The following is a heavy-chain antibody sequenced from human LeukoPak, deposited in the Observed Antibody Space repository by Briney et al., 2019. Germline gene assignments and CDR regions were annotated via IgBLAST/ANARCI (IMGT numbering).Heavy chain of an antibody. V-gene: IGHV4-31*03. Sequence: SETLPLTCTVSGGSISSTGYHWSWVRQHPVKGLEWIGYIYYTGTTDYNPSLESRVTISLDTSKNQFSLNLRSVTAADTAVYYCARDGGYSRGFTYYSMNVWGKGTTVTVSS. CDR1: GGSISSTGYH. CDR2: IYYTGTT. J-gene: IGHJ6*03. CDR3: ARDGGYSRGFTYYSMNV. D-gene: IGHD5-12*01.